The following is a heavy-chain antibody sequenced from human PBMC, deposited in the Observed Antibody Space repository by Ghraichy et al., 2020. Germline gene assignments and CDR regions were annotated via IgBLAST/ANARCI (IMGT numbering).Heavy chain of an antibody. D-gene: IGHD3-9*01. CDR2: TKYRSKWYN. V-gene: IGHV6-1*01. CDR1: GDSVSSNSAA. J-gene: IGHJ6*02. CDR3: ARGPVDMNYYAMDV. Sequence: SQTLSLTCAISGDSVSSNSAAWIWIRQSPSRGLEWLGRTKYRSKWYNDYAVSVKSRMSINPDTSKNQFSLQLNSVTPEDTAVYYCARGPVDMNYYAMDVWGQGTSVTVSS.